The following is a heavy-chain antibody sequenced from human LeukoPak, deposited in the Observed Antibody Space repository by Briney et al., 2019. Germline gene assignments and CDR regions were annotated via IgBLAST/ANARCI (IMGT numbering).Heavy chain of an antibody. CDR1: GFTSTNYA. D-gene: IGHD3-22*01. J-gene: IGHJ3*02. Sequence: PGGSLRLSCAASGFTSTNYAMSWGRQAPGKGLEWVSGISSSGDSTYYAASVKGRFTISRDNSKNTLYLQMNSVRAEDTAEYYCAKTRSVEWLLLRSAFDMWGQGTLVTVSS. CDR3: AKTRSVEWLLLRSAFDM. V-gene: IGHV3-23*01. CDR2: ISSSGDST.